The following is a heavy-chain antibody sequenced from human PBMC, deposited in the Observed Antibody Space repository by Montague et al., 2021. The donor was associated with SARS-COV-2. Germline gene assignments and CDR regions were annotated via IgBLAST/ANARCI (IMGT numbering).Heavy chain of an antibody. J-gene: IGHJ6*02. D-gene: IGHD3-16*01. CDR3: ARSGGVYDYVWGCYLRGSTNYGMDV. Sequence: SETLSLTCTVSGGSISSYYWSWIRQPPGKGLEWIGYIYYSGSTNYNPSLKSRVTISVDTSKNQFSLKLSSVTAADTAVYYCARSGGVYDYVWGCYLRGSTNYGMDVWGQGTTVTVSS. V-gene: IGHV4-59*01. CDR1: GGSISSYY. CDR2: IYYSGST.